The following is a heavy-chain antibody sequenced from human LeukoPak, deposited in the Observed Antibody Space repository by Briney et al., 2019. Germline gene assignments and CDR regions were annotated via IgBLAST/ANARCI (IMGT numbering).Heavy chain of an antibody. V-gene: IGHV4-4*07. CDR3: ARDHCDDAACYPFDR. Sequence: PSETLSLTCNVSGASFNYYYWSWIRQPAGKGLEWIGRVYLGGSTNYNPSLKSRVMMSLDKANNQFSLRLSSVTAADTAIYYCARDHCDDAACYPFDRGGQGTLVTVSS. CDR2: VYLGGST. J-gene: IGHJ4*02. CDR1: GASFNYYY. D-gene: IGHD2-21*01.